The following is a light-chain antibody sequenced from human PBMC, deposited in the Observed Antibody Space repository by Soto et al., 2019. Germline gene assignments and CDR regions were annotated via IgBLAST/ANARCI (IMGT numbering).Light chain of an antibody. CDR2: DVS. CDR1: QSISNW. CDR3: QQYDTYWT. J-gene: IGKJ1*01. Sequence: DVQMTPSPSTLSASVGDRVTITCRASQSISNWLAWYQQKPGKAPKLLIYDVSSLESGVPSRFRGSGSGTEFTLTISSLPPDDSATYYCQQYDTYWTFGPGTKVEIK. V-gene: IGKV1-5*01.